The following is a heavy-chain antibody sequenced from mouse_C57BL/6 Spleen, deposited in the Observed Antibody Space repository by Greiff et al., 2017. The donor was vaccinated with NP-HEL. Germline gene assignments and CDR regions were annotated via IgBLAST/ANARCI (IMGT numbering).Heavy chain of an antibody. Sequence: EVQGVESGGGLVKPGGSLKLSCAASGFTFSDYGMHWVRQAPEKGLEWVAYISSGSSTIYYADTVKGRFTLSRDNAKNTLFLQMTSLRSEDTAMYYWARVEGYYGSSHWYFDVWGTGTTVTVSS. J-gene: IGHJ1*03. CDR2: ISSGSSTI. CDR1: GFTFSDYG. V-gene: IGHV5-17*01. D-gene: IGHD1-1*01. CDR3: ARVEGYYGSSHWYFDV.